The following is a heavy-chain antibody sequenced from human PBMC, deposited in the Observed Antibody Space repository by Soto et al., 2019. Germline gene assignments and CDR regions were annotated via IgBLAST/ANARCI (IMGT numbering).Heavy chain of an antibody. Sequence: ASVKLSCKVCGDTLTDLSMHWVRQAPGKGLEWMGGFDPEDGETIYAQKFQGRVTMTEDTSTDTAYMELSSLRSEDTAVYYCATQTPYCSSTSCKPLRYFADPHAFDIWGQGTMVTVS. D-gene: IGHD2-2*01. CDR1: GDTLTDLS. V-gene: IGHV1-24*01. CDR2: FDPEDGET. J-gene: IGHJ3*02. CDR3: ATQTPYCSSTSCKPLRYFADPHAFDI.